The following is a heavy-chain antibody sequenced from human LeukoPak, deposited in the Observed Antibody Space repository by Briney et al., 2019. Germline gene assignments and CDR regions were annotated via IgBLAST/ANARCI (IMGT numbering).Heavy chain of an antibody. CDR3: ARASDSSAYYLHYFDY. D-gene: IGHD3-22*01. Sequence: ASVKVSCKASGGTFSSYAISWVRQAPGQGLEWMGRIIPILGIANYAQKFQGRVTITADKSTSTAYMELSSLRSEDTAVYYCARASDSSAYYLHYFDYWGQGILVTVSS. CDR2: IIPILGIA. CDR1: GGTFSSYA. J-gene: IGHJ4*02. V-gene: IGHV1-69*04.